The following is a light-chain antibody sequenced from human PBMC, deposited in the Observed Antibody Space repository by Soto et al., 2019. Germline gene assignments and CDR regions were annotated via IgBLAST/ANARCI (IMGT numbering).Light chain of an antibody. CDR1: ESVSSSY. J-gene: IGKJ1*01. CDR2: DAS. V-gene: IGKV3-11*01. Sequence: EIVLTQSPGTLSFSPGERATLSCRASESVSSSYLAWYQQKPGQAPRLLIYDASHRATGIPARFSGSGSGTDFTLTINSLEPEDFALYYCQQRYNWPPTFGQGTKVDIK. CDR3: QQRYNWPPT.